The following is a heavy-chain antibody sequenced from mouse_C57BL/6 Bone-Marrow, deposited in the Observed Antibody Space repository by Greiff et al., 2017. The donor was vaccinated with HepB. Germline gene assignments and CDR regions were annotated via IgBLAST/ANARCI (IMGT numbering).Heavy chain of an antibody. V-gene: IGHV3-6*01. CDR3: ARDAGGAYGNYGY. D-gene: IGHD2-1*01. Sequence: DVKLQESGPGLVKPSQSLSLTCSVTGYSITSGYYWNWIRQFPGNKLEWMGYISYDGSNNYNPSLKNRISITRDTSKNQFFLKLNSVTTEDTATYYCARDAGGAYGNYGYWGQGTTLTVSS. CDR1: GYSITSGYY. CDR2: ISYDGSN. J-gene: IGHJ2*01.